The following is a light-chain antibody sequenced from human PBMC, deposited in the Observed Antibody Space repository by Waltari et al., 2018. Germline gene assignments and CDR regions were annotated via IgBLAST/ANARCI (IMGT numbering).Light chain of an antibody. CDR1: SLRCYY. CDR2: GKN. V-gene: IGLV3-19*01. Sequence: SSDLTQDPAVSVALGQAVSITCQGGSLRCYYASWSQQKSGQAPIFVIYGKNNRPSGIPDRFSGSSSGNTASLTITGAQAEDEADYYCNSRDSSGNHRCVFGTGTKVTVL. J-gene: IGLJ1*01. CDR3: NSRDSSGNHRCV.